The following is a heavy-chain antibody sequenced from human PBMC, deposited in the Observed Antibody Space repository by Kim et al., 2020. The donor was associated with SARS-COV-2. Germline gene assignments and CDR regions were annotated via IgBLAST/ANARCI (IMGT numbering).Heavy chain of an antibody. CDR2: INHTGST. D-gene: IGHD2-21*02. CDR1: GGSFSRYY. CDR3: ATTPWGRVDCCCYDP. V-gene: IGHV4-34*01. Sequence: SETLSLTCAVSGGSFSRYYWGWVRQPPGKGLEWIGDINHTGSTSYNPSLHSRATISLDTSKNHLSLTLTSVTAADTAVYYCATTPWGRVDCCCYDPR. J-gene: IGHJ5*02.